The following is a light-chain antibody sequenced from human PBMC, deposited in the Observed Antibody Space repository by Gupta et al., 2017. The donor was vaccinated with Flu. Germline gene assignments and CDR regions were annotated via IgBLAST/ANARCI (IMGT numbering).Light chain of an antibody. CDR1: QSLLYSNGYNY. J-gene: IGKJ1*01. CDR3: MQPLNSPRT. V-gene: IGKV2-28*01. Sequence: IVMTQSPLSLAVTPGEPASISCRSSQSLLYSNGYNYVNWYLQKPGQSPQLLIHLGSNRASGVPDRFSGSGSGTYFTLNISRVEAEDVGIYFCMQPLNSPRTFGQGTKVEIK. CDR2: LGS.